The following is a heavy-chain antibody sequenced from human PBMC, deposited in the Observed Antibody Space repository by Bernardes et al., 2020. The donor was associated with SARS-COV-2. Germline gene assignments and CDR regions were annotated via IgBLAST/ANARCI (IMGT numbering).Heavy chain of an antibody. CDR2: IWYDGSNK. D-gene: IGHD6-13*01. CDR1: GFTFSSYG. Sequence: GGSLRLSCAASGFTFSSYGMHWVRQAPGKGLEWVAVIWYDGSNKYYADSVKGRFTISRDNSKNTLYLQMNSLRAEDTAVYYCARDKDGSSWYNYYYGMDVWGQGTTVTVSS. CDR3: ARDKDGSSWYNYYYGMDV. J-gene: IGHJ6*02. V-gene: IGHV3-33*01.